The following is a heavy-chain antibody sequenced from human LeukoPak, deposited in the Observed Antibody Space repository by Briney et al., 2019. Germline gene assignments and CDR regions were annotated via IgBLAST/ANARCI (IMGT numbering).Heavy chain of an antibody. D-gene: IGHD2-21*02. CDR1: GGSISSGGYY. V-gene: IGHV4-31*03. CDR2: IYYSGST. J-gene: IGHJ3*02. Sequence: SETLSLTCTVSGGSISSGGYYWSWIRQHPGKGLEWIGYIYYSGSTYYNSSLKSRVTISVDTSKNQFSLKLSSVTAAGTAVYYCARDTLYCGGDCYRDAFDIWGQGTMVTVSS. CDR3: ARDTLYCGGDCYRDAFDI.